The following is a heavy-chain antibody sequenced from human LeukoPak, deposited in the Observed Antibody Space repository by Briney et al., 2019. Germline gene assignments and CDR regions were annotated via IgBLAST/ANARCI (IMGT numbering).Heavy chain of an antibody. Sequence: ASETLSRTCTVSDGSISSNSYYWGWIRQPPGKGLEWIADIYYSGNTYYNPSLKSRVTISVDTSKNQFSLKLRSVTAEDTAVYYCAKSPRCSGGSCYHGHYYYMDVWGKGTTVTISS. CDR3: AKSPRCSGGSCYHGHYYYMDV. J-gene: IGHJ6*03. D-gene: IGHD2-15*01. V-gene: IGHV4-39*07. CDR1: DGSISSNSYY. CDR2: IYYSGNT.